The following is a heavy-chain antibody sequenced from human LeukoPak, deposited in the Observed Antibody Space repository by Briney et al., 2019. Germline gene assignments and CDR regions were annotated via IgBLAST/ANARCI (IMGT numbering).Heavy chain of an antibody. J-gene: IGHJ4*02. CDR1: GGSISSGDYY. Sequence: PSETLSLTCTVSGGSISSGDYYWSWIRQPPGKGLEWFGYIYYSGSTYYNPSLKSRVTISVDTSKNQFSLKLSSVTAADTAVYYCARVGLEWLFDHYYFDYWGQGTLVTVSS. CDR3: ARVGLEWLFDHYYFDY. D-gene: IGHD3-3*01. V-gene: IGHV4-30-4*08. CDR2: IYYSGST.